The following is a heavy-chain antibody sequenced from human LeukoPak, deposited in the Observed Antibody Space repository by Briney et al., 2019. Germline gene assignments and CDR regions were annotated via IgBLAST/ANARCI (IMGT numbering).Heavy chain of an antibody. CDR1: GGTFSIYA. CDR3: ARGPTYIAVAGPFDY. CDR2: IIPILGIA. J-gene: IGHJ4*02. V-gene: IGHV1-69*04. D-gene: IGHD6-19*01. Sequence: SVKVSFKASGGTFSIYAISWVRQAPGQGLEWMGRIIPILGIANYAQKFQGRVTITADKSTSTAYMELSSLRSEDTAVYYCARGPTYIAVAGPFDYWGQGTLVTVSS.